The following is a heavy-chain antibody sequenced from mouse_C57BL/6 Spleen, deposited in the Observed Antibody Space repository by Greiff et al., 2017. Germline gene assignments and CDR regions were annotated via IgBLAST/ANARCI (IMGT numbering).Heavy chain of an antibody. CDR3: ARQGYYYGRYFDV. CDR2: IDPSDSYT. J-gene: IGHJ1*03. CDR1: GYTFTSYW. D-gene: IGHD1-1*01. Sequence: QVQLQQPGAELVMPGASVKLSCKASGYTFTSYWMHWVKQRPGQGLEWIGEIDPSDSYTNYNQKFKGKFTLTVDKSSSTSYMQLSSLTSEDSAVYYCARQGYYYGRYFDVWGTGTTVTVSA. V-gene: IGHV1-69*01.